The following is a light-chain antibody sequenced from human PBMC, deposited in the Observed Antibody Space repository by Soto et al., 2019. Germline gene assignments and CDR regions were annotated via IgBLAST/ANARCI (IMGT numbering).Light chain of an antibody. CDR1: QSVNSY. CDR3: QQYNQWPLT. CDR2: GAS. J-gene: IGKJ4*01. Sequence: ETVMTRSPATLSVSPGERATLSCRAGQSVNSYLAWYQQKPGQAPRLLIRGASARATGIPARFSGSGSGTEFTLTISSLQSEDFAVYYCQQYNQWPLTFGGGTKVEI. V-gene: IGKV3-15*01.